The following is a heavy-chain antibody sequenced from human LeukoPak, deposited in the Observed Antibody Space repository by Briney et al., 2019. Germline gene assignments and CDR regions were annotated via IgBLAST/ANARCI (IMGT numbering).Heavy chain of an antibody. CDR1: GFTFSSYG. CDR3: ARVPTYYGSGRPNYGMDV. D-gene: IGHD3-10*01. Sequence: GGSLRLSCAASGFTFSSYGMHWVRQAPGKGLEWVAVIWYDGSNKYYADSVKGRFTISRDNSKNTLYLQMNSLRAEDTAVYYCARVPTYYGSGRPNYGMDVWGQGTTATVSS. V-gene: IGHV3-33*01. CDR2: IWYDGSNK. J-gene: IGHJ6*02.